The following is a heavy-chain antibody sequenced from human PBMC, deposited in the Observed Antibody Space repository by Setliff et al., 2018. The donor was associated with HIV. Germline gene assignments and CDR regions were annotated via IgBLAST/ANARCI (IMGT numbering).Heavy chain of an antibody. D-gene: IGHD2-15*01. J-gene: IGHJ4*02. CDR2: IIPPVGAA. CDR3: ASPNVGCSGGTCYSGSAFDY. CDR1: GDTFRNYA. V-gene: IGHV1-69*13. Sequence: SVKVSCKVSGDTFRNYALNWVRQAPGQGLEWMGGIIPPVGAAVYAQNFQGRVTITADESTSTACMELRTLRSEDTAIYYCASPNVGCSGGTCYSGSAFDYWGQGSQVTVSS.